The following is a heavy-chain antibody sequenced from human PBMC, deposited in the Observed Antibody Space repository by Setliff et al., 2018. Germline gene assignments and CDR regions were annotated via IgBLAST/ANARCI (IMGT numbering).Heavy chain of an antibody. CDR2: IKSKADGGTT. CDR1: GFTFSNAW. D-gene: IGHD3-3*01. CDR3: ARVFCRQRCLVESYMDV. J-gene: IGHJ6*03. V-gene: IGHV3-15*01. Sequence: PGGSLRLSCAASGFTFSNAWMTWVRQAPGKGLEWVGRIKSKADGGTTDYVAPVKGRFTISREDSKDTVYLQMYSLKTEDTAVYFCARVFCRQRCLVESYMDVWGTGTPVTVSS.